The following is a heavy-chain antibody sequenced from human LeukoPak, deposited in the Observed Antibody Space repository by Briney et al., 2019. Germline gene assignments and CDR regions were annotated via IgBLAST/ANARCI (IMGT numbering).Heavy chain of an antibody. CDR3: ARVKSDTSYRPFDS. D-gene: IGHD1-14*01. J-gene: IGHJ4*02. V-gene: IGHV3-7*03. CDR2: INEDGTEK. CDR1: GFAFNKYW. Sequence: GESLRLSCAAAGFAFNKYWMNWVRQAPGKGPEWVANINEDGTEKRYGDSVKGRFTISRDNAKNSLYLQMNSLGADDTALYYCARVKSDTSYRPFDSWGQGTLVTVSS.